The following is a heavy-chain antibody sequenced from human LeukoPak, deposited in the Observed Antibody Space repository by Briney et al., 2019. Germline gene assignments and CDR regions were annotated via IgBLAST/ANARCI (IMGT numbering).Heavy chain of an antibody. V-gene: IGHV1-18*01. CDR3: ARGWGSSRFDI. CDR2: ISTYNGNT. CDR1: GYTFSTDG. J-gene: IGHJ3*02. D-gene: IGHD6-13*01. Sequence: ASVKVSCKASGYTFSTDGISWVRQAPGQGLEWMGWISTYNGNTNCAPRLQDRITMTTDTSTSTAYMELRSLRSDDTAVYYCARGWGSSRFDIWGQGTMVTVSS.